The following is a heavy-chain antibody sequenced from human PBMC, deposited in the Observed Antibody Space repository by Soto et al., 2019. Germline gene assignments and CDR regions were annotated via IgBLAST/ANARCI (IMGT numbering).Heavy chain of an antibody. Sequence: ASETLSLTCAVYGGSFSVYYWSWIRQPPGKGLEWIGEINHSGNTNYNPSLKSRVTISVDTSKNQFSLKLSSVTAADTAVYYCARVAYGDYEMGAFGFWGQGTLVTVSS. CDR3: ARVAYGDYEMGAFGF. CDR1: GGSFSVYY. D-gene: IGHD4-17*01. J-gene: IGHJ4*02. V-gene: IGHV4-34*01. CDR2: INHSGNT.